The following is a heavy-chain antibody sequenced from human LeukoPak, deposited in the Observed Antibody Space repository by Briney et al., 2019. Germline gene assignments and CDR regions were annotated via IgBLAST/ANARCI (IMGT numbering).Heavy chain of an antibody. V-gene: IGHV3-7*01. CDR3: AKDRCSGGSCYSWFDP. Sequence: ETLSLTCTVSGGSISSYYWSWVRQAPGKGLEWVANIKQDGSENYYVDSVKGRFTISRDNSKNTLYLQMNSLRAEDTAVYYCAKDRCSGGSCYSWFDPWGQGTLVTVSS. D-gene: IGHD2-15*01. J-gene: IGHJ5*02. CDR2: IKQDGSEN. CDR1: GGSISSYY.